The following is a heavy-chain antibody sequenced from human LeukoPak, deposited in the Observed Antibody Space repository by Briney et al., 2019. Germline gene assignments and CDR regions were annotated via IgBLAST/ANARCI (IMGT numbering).Heavy chain of an antibody. Sequence: KPSETLSLTCTVSGGSIDTYYWTWIRQPPGKGLEYIAYIYYTGSTDYNPSFKSRVRMSLDTSKNRFSLVLNSVTAADTAVYYCARGRYGGGWYDYWGQGTLVTVSS. V-gene: IGHV4-59*01. CDR2: IYYTGST. CDR1: GGSIDTYY. D-gene: IGHD6-19*01. CDR3: ARGRYGGGWYDY. J-gene: IGHJ4*02.